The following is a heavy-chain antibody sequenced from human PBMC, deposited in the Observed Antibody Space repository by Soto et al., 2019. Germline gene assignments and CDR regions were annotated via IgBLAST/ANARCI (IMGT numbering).Heavy chain of an antibody. CDR2: IWYDGSNK. CDR3: AKDKGPYYDFWSGQRWFDP. CDR1: GFTFSSYG. J-gene: IGHJ5*02. V-gene: IGHV3-30*02. Sequence: GGSLRLSCAASGFTFSSYGMHWVRQAPGKGLEWVAVIWYDGSNKYYADSVKGRFTISRNNSKNTLYLQMNNVRTEDTAVYYCAKDKGPYYDFWSGQRWFDPWGQGTLVTVSS. D-gene: IGHD3-3*01.